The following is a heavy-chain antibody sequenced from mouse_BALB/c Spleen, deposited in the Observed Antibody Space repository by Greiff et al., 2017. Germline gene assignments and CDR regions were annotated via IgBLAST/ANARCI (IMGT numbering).Heavy chain of an antibody. J-gene: IGHJ2*01. CDR3: ARWDYDGFDY. Sequence: DVKLVESGPGLVKPSQSLSLTCTVTGYSITSDYAWNWIRQFPGNKLEWMGYISYSGSTSYNPSLKSRISITRDTSKNQFFLQLNSVTTEDTATYYCARWDYDGFDYWGQGTTLTVSS. CDR1: GYSITSDYA. D-gene: IGHD2-4*01. V-gene: IGHV3-2*02. CDR2: ISYSGST.